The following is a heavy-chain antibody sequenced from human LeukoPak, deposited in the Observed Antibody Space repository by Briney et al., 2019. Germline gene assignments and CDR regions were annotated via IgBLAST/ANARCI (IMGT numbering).Heavy chain of an antibody. V-gene: IGHV3-21*01. D-gene: IGHD3-16*01. J-gene: IGHJ4*02. Sequence: GGSLRLSFAASGFTFSSYSMNWVRQAPGKGLEWVSSISTSATFIYYADSVKGRFTTSRDNAQNSLFLQMDSLRAEDTAVYYCARGYGGSAHFDYWGQGTLVTVSS. CDR2: ISTSATFI. CDR3: ARGYGGSAHFDY. CDR1: GFTFSSYS.